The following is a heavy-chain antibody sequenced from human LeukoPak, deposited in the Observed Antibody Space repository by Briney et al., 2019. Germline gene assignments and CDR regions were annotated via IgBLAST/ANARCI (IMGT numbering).Heavy chain of an antibody. D-gene: IGHD6-19*01. CDR2: ISSSSSYI. V-gene: IGHV3-21*01. Sequence: GGSLRLSCAASGFTFSSYGMHWVRQAPGKGLEWVSSISSSSSYIYYADSVKGRFTISRDNAKSSLYLQMNSLRAEDTAVYYCARHRGAGYSSGWHWGQGTLVTVSS. J-gene: IGHJ4*02. CDR3: ARHRGAGYSSGWH. CDR1: GFTFSSYG.